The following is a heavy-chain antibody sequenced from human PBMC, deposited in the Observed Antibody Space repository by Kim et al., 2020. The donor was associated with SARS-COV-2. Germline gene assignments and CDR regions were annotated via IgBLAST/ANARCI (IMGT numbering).Heavy chain of an antibody. CDR2: INHSGST. D-gene: IGHD6-13*01. CDR1: GGSFSGYY. J-gene: IGHJ6*02. V-gene: IGHV4-34*01. CDR3: ASLKCSSSRTRRMDV. Sequence: SETLSLTCAVYGGSFSGYYWSWIRQPPGKGLEWIGEINHSGSTNYNPSLKSRVTISVDTSKNQFSLKLSSVTAADTAVYYCASLKCSSSRTRRMDVWGQGTTVTVSS.